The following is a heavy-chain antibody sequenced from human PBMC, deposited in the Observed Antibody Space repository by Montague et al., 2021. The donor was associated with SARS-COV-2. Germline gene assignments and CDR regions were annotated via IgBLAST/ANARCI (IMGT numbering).Heavy chain of an antibody. J-gene: IGHJ6*03. CDR2: INHSGST. V-gene: IGHV4-34*01. CDR3: ARGDFGVVIIPYYYFCMDV. CDR1: GGSFSGYY. D-gene: IGHD3-3*01. Sequence: SETLSLTCAVYGGSFSGYYWSWIRQPPGKGLEWIGEINHSGSTNYNPSLKSRVTISVDTSKNQFSLRLSSVTAADTAVYYCARGDFGVVIIPYYYFCMDVWGKGTTVTVSS.